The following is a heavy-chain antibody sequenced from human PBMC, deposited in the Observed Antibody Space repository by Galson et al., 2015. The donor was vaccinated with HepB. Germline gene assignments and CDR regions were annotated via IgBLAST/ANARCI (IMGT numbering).Heavy chain of an antibody. Sequence: SLSLSCAASEFSFRSYAIHWVHRAPGKGLEWVAVISHAGTQKYYADSVRGRFTFSRDSSKNTIYIEMNRLSAEDTATYYCARDRRVEVVVAATRDYWGQGTLLTVSS. D-gene: IGHD2-15*01. V-gene: IGHV3-30*03. CDR3: ARDRRVEVVVAATRDY. CDR2: ISHAGTQK. J-gene: IGHJ4*02. CDR1: EFSFRSYA.